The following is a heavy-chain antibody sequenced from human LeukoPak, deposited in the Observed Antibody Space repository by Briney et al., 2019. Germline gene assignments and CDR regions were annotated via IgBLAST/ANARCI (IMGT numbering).Heavy chain of an antibody. J-gene: IGHJ4*02. CDR1: GFTLSSYA. CDR3: ARATSGIRDGYNWHFDY. V-gene: IGHV3-21*01. CDR2: ITSSSIYI. Sequence: GGSLRLSCAASGFTLSSYAMSWVRQAPGKGLEWVSSITSSSIYIYYADSVKGRLTISRDNAKNSLYLQMNSLRAEDTAIYYCARATSGIRDGYNWHFDYWGQGTLVTVSS. D-gene: IGHD5-24*01.